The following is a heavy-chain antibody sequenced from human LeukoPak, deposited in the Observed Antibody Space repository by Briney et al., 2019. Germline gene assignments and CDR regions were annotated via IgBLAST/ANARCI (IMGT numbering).Heavy chain of an antibody. CDR1: GYTLTELS. J-gene: IGHJ4*02. CDR2: FDPEDGET. V-gene: IGHV1-24*01. Sequence: ASVKVSCKVSGYTLTELSMHSVRQAPGKGLEWMGGFDPEDGETIYAQKFQGRVTMTEDTSTDTAYMELSSLRSEDTAVYYCATPLDFWSGYYYWGQGTLVTVSS. D-gene: IGHD3-3*01. CDR3: ATPLDFWSGYYY.